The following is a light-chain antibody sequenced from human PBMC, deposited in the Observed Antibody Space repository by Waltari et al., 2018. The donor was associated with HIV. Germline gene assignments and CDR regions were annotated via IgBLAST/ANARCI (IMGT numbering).Light chain of an antibody. CDR2: DNT. CDR1: SSNIGAGYD. CDR3: QSYDSSLKVI. Sequence: QSVLTQPPSVPGAPGQRVTISCTGSSSNIGAGYDVHWYQQFPGSVPRLLIYDNTNRPSGVPDLFSASKSGTSASLAISGLQAEDEADYYCQSYDSSLKVIFGGGTKVTVL. J-gene: IGLJ2*01. V-gene: IGLV1-40*01.